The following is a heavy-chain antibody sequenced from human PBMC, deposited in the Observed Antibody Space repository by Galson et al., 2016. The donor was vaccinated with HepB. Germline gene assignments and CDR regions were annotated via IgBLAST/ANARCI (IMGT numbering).Heavy chain of an antibody. D-gene: IGHD3-9*01. CDR3: ARDQTGLDY. Sequence: SLRLSCAASGFIFSRYAMSWVRQAPGKGLEWVTIISYDGSTTYYADSVKGRFTVSRDNSKNTLYLQMNSLRAEDTAVYYCARDQTGLDYWGQGTLVTVSS. CDR1: GFIFSRYA. CDR2: ISYDGSTT. V-gene: IGHV3-30-3*01. J-gene: IGHJ4*02.